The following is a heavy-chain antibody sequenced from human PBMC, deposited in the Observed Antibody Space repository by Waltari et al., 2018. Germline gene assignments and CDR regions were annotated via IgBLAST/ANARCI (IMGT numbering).Heavy chain of an antibody. J-gene: IGHJ4*02. V-gene: IGHV4-4*07. D-gene: IGHD3-22*01. Sequence: QVHLQESGPGLVKTSETLSLTCTVSGGSLYSYYWSWVRQPAGQALEWIGHIYPSGSTNYSPSLRSRVTMSVDTSKRQFSLKLSSVTAADTAMYYCARDRYYDSSGYSQSYYYDSWGQGTLVTVSS. CDR1: GGSLYSYY. CDR2: IYPSGST. CDR3: ARDRYYDSSGYSQSYYYDS.